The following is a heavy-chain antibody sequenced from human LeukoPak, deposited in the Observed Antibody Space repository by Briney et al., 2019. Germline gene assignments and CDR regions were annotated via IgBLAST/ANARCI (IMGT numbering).Heavy chain of an antibody. J-gene: IGHJ3*01. Sequence: GGSLRLSCAVSGPIVSTNYMSWVRQAPGKGLEWVSGISGSGGSTFFADSVMGRFTISRDSSKNTLNLQMNSLRAEDTAVYYCAKDRGFSGSSTFDFWGQGTMVTVSS. CDR1: GPIVSTNY. CDR2: ISGSGGST. V-gene: IGHV3-23*01. CDR3: AKDRGFSGSSTFDF. D-gene: IGHD1-26*01.